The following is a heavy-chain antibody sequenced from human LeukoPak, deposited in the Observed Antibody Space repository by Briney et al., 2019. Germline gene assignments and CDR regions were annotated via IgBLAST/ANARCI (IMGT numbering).Heavy chain of an antibody. D-gene: IGHD1-26*01. J-gene: IGHJ3*02. Sequence: SETLSLTCTVSGGSISSYYWSWIRQPPGKGLEWIGYIYYSGSTNYNPSLKSRVTVSVDTSKNQFSLKLSSVTAADTAVYYCATFSIVGAPAAFDIWGQGTMVTVSS. CDR1: GGSISSYY. V-gene: IGHV4-59*01. CDR3: ATFSIVGAPAAFDI. CDR2: IYYSGST.